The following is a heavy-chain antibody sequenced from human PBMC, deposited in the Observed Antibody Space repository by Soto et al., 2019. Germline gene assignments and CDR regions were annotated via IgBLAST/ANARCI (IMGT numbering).Heavy chain of an antibody. CDR3: ARDRALVGSPTSGMDV. J-gene: IGHJ6*02. CDR1: GYTFTSYG. V-gene: IGHV1-18*01. Sequence: ASVKVSCKASGYTFTSYGISWVRQAPGQGLEWMGWISAYNGNTNYAQKLQGRVTMTTDTSTSTAYMELRSLRSDDTAVYYCARDRALVGSPTSGMDVWGQGTTVTSP. D-gene: IGHD2-15*01. CDR2: ISAYNGNT.